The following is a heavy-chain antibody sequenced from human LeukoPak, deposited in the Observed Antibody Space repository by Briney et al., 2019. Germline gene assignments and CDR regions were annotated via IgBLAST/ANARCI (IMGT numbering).Heavy chain of an antibody. CDR2: IYYSGST. CDR1: GGSISSSGYY. J-gene: IGHJ3*02. V-gene: IGHV4-39*01. Sequence: SETLSLTCTVSGGSISSSGYYWGWIRQPPGKGLEWIGSIYYSGSTYYNPSLKSRVTISVDTSKNQFSLKLSSVTAADTAVYYCARRVVVGDAFDIWGQGTMVTVSS. CDR3: ARRVVVGDAFDI. D-gene: IGHD2-15*01.